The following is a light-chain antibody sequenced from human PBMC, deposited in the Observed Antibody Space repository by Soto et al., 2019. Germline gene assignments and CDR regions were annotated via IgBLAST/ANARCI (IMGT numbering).Light chain of an antibody. CDR2: SNK. V-gene: IGLV1-44*01. Sequence: QSVLTQPPSASGTPGQRVSISCSGSSSNVGSNIMNWFQQLPGTAPKLLIYSNKERPPGVPDRFSGSKSGTSASLAISGLQSEDEADYYCAVWDDSLNGVVFGGGTQLTVL. J-gene: IGLJ2*01. CDR3: AVWDDSLNGVV. CDR1: SSNVGSNI.